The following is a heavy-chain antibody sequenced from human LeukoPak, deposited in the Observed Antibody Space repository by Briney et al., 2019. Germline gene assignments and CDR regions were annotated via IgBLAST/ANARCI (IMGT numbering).Heavy chain of an antibody. CDR2: ISGSGGRT. J-gene: IGHJ4*02. D-gene: IGHD7-27*01. CDR3: AKNHYFPGDLDY. CDR1: GLTFSNYA. V-gene: IGHV3-23*01. Sequence: GGSLRLSCAVSGLTFSNYAMSWVRQAPGKGVEWVSAISGSGGRTYYADSVKARFTISIDNSKNTLYLQMNSLRAEDTAVYYCAKNHYFPGDLDYWGQGTLVTVSS.